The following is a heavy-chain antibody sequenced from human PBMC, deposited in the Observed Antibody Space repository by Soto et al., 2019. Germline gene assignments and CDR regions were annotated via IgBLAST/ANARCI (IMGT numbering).Heavy chain of an antibody. D-gene: IGHD3-3*01. CDR1: GFTFSSYW. CDR3: AKDPGYDFWSGYPHPGWFDY. Sequence: GGSLRLSCAVSGFTFSSYWMSWVRQAPGKGLEWVANIKGSGSEKYYADSVKGRFTISRDNSKNTLYLQMNSLRAEDTAVYYCAKDPGYDFWSGYPHPGWFDYWGQGTLVTVSS. V-gene: IGHV3-7*03. J-gene: IGHJ4*02. CDR2: IKGSGSEK.